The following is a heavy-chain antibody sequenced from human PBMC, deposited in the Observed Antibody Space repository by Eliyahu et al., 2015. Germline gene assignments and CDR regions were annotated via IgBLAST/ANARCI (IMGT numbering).Heavy chain of an antibody. J-gene: IGHJ4*02. Sequence: QVQLQQWGAGLLKPSETLSLTCGVYGGSFSDYNWNWIRQPPGKGLEWIGDISPGGSTDYNSSLKSRVTISIDRSKKQFALSLHSLTAADTGVYYCARGGVFAVGLTATYFPFDSWGQGTLVTVSS. CDR3: ARGGVFAVGLTATYFPFDS. V-gene: IGHV4-34*01. CDR1: GGSFSDYN. CDR2: ISPGGST. D-gene: IGHD1-26*01.